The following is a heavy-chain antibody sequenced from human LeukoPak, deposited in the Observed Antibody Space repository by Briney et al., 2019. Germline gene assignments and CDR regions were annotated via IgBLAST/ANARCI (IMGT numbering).Heavy chain of an antibody. V-gene: IGHV4-38-2*02. J-gene: IGHJ5*02. CDR3: AGPAKVDVTIFGVAPSSGEWFDP. CDR2: IDHSGST. D-gene: IGHD3-3*01. CDR1: GYSFSSGSY. Sequence: PSETLYLTCKVSGYSFSSGSYWGWIRQPPGKVLGWVWSIDHSGSTNYNPSLKGRVTISVDTSKNQFSLELSSVTAADTAVYYCAGPAKVDVTIFGVAPSSGEWFDPWGQGTLVTVSS.